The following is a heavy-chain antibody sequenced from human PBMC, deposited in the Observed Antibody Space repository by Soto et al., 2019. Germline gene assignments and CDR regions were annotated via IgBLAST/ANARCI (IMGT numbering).Heavy chain of an antibody. CDR2: ISSTTNYI. D-gene: IGHD3-10*01. CDR3: ARDSEDINSNFDY. V-gene: IGHV3-21*06. Sequence: GGPLIRSCTASRLTFPGYSYNWVRHVPGKGLEWVSSISSTTNYIYYGDSMKGRFTISRDNAKNSLYLEMNSLRAEDTAVYYCARDSEDINSNFDYWGQGTTVTFSS. J-gene: IGHJ4*02. CDR1: RLTFPGYS.